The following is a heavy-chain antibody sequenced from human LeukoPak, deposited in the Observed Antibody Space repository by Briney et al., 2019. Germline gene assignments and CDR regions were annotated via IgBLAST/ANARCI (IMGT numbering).Heavy chain of an antibody. CDR2: IYYSGST. V-gene: IGHV4-59*01. Sequence: SETLSLTCTVSGGSISSYYWSWIRQPPGKGLEWIGYIYYSGSTNYNPSLKSRVTISVDTSKNQFSLKLSSVTAADTAVYYCAREGNTMVRGVLLDAFDIWGQGTMVTVSS. CDR1: GGSISSYY. D-gene: IGHD3-10*01. CDR3: AREGNTMVRGVLLDAFDI. J-gene: IGHJ3*02.